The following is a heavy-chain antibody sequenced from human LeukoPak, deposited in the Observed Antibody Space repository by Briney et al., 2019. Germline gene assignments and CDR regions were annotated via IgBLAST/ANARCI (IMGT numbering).Heavy chain of an antibody. CDR2: IYQSGST. CDR1: GGSISRSNW. D-gene: IGHD2-2*02. Sequence: SETLSLTCAVSGGSISRSNWCIWVRQPPGKGLEWIGEIYQSGSTNYNPSLKSRVTISVDKSKNQFSLKLTSVTAADTAVYYCTTDQIPLSYYNYYYMDVWGKGTTVTASS. J-gene: IGHJ6*03. CDR3: TTDQIPLSYYNYYYMDV. V-gene: IGHV4-4*02.